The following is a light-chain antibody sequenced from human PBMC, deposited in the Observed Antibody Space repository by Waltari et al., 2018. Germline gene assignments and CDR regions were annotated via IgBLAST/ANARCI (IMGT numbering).Light chain of an antibody. CDR1: QSISSY. J-gene: IGKJ4*01. Sequence: DIQMTQSPSSLSASVGDRVTITCRASQSISSYLNWYQQKPGKAPKLLIYAASSLQSGFPLRFSGSGSGTDFTLTISSLQPEDFATYYCQQSYSTPRALTFGGGTKVVIK. CDR3: QQSYSTPRALT. V-gene: IGKV1-39*01. CDR2: AAS.